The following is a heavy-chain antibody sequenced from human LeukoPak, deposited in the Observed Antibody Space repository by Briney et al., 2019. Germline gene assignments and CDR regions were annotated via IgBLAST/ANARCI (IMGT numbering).Heavy chain of an antibody. J-gene: IGHJ4*02. CDR3: ARLSKGRYFDYFFDY. CDR2: INYLGST. Sequence: PSETLSLTCSVTGGSVSSGNYFWGWLRQPPGKGLEWIGNINYLGSTAYNPSLKSRVTTSVDTSKHQFSLKLTSVTAADTAVYYCARLSKGRYFDYFFDYWGQGTLVTVSS. CDR1: GGSVSSGNYF. D-gene: IGHD3-9*01. V-gene: IGHV4-39*01.